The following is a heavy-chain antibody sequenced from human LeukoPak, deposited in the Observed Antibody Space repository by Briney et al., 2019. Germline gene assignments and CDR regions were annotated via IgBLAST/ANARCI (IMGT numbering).Heavy chain of an antibody. J-gene: IGHJ4*02. CDR2: INHSGST. Sequence: GSLRLSCAASGFTFSSYAMSWVRQPPGKGLEWIGEINHSGSTNYNPSLKSRVTISVDTSKNQFSLKLSSVTAADTAVYYCARRAYYYDSSGYDYWGQGTLVTVSS. D-gene: IGHD3-22*01. CDR3: ARRAYYYDSSGYDY. V-gene: IGHV4-34*01. CDR1: GFTFSSYA.